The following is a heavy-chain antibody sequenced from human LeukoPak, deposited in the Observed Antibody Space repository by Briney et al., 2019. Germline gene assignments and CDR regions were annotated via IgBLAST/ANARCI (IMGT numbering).Heavy chain of an antibody. CDR1: GGTFSSYG. V-gene: IGHV1-69*13. Sequence: SVKVSCKASGGTFSSYGISWVRQAPGQGLEWMGGIIPIFGTANYAQKFQGRVTITADESTSTAYMELSSLRSEDTAVYYCATDYGSGSYYKGGSLAYWGQGTLVTVSS. CDR2: IIPIFGTA. CDR3: ATDYGSGSYYKGGSLAY. D-gene: IGHD3-10*01. J-gene: IGHJ4*02.